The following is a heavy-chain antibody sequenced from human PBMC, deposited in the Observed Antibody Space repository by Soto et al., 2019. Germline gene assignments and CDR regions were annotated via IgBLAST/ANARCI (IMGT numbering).Heavy chain of an antibody. CDR3: ARESFGGYSYGPYYCYGMDV. V-gene: IGHV4-59*01. Sequence: QVQLQESGPGLVKPSETLSLTCTVSGGSISSYYWSWIRQPPGKGLEWIGYIYNRGSTNYNPSLKSRVTISVDTSKNQFSLKLSFVSAADTAVYFCARESFGGYSYGPYYCYGMDVWGQGTTVTVSS. CDR1: GGSISSYY. D-gene: IGHD5-18*01. CDR2: IYNRGST. J-gene: IGHJ6*02.